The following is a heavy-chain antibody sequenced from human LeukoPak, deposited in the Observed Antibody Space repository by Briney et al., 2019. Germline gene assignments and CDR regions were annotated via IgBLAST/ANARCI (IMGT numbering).Heavy chain of an antibody. CDR1: GYTFTSYD. CDR2: MNPNSGNT. J-gene: IGHJ4*02. D-gene: IGHD6-13*01. V-gene: IGHV1-8*01. Sequence: ASVKVSCKASGYTFTSYDINWVRQASGQGLEWMGWMNPNSGNTGYAQKFQGRVTMTRNTSISTAYMELSSLRSEDTAVYYCARGLIAAAGTAIRYWGQGTLVTVSS. CDR3: ARGLIAAAGTAIRY.